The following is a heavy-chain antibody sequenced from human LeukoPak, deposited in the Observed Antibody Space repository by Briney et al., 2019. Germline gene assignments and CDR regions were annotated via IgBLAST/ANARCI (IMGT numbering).Heavy chain of an antibody. Sequence: GGSLRLSCAASGFTFSTYAMSWVRQAPGKGLEWVSAISATGGTTYYADSVKGRFTISRDNSKNLLYLQMSSLRAEDTAVYYCAKQDPYSSAWYPWGQGTLVTVSS. CDR1: GFTFSTYA. CDR3: AKQDPYSSAWYP. CDR2: ISATGGTT. J-gene: IGHJ5*02. V-gene: IGHV3-23*01. D-gene: IGHD6-19*01.